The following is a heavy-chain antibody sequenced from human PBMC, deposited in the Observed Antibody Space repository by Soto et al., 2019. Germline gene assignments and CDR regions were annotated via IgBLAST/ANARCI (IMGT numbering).Heavy chain of an antibody. Sequence: GGSLRLSCAASGFTFSNAWMSWVRQAPGKGLEWVARIKSKTDGGTTDYAAPVKGRFAISREDSKNKLYLQMNSLKTEDTAVYYCTTDGVVAATVDALDIWGQGTMVTVSS. D-gene: IGHD2-15*01. CDR1: GFTFSNAW. CDR2: IKSKTDGGTT. J-gene: IGHJ3*02. V-gene: IGHV3-15*01. CDR3: TTDGVVAATVDALDI.